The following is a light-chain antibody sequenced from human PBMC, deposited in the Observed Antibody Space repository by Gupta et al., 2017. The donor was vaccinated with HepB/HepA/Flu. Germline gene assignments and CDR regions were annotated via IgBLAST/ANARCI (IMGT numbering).Light chain of an antibody. CDR2: GTS. CDR1: QNVNRRF. V-gene: IGKV3-20*01. J-gene: IGKJ1*01. CDR3: QYYGPPPWT. Sequence: IVLTQSLGTLTLSPGESATLSCRSSQNVNRRFVGWYQQKTGQAPSLLIYGTSTRATGTPARFSGSGSGTFFTLTINRLEPDDFAVYYCQYYGPPPWTFGQGTKVEIK.